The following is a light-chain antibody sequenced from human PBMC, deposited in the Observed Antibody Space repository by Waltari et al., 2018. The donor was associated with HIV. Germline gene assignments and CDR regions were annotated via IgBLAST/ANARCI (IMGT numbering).Light chain of an antibody. CDR1: TGAVTSGYY. V-gene: IGLV7-43*01. J-gene: IGLJ3*02. CDR2: STS. Sequence: QTVVTQEPSLTVSPGGTVTLTCASSTGAVTSGYYPTCFQQKPGQAPRPLIYSTSNKHSSTPARFSGSLLGGKAALTLSGVQPEDEAEYYCLLYYGGAWVFGGGTKLTVL. CDR3: LLYYGGAWV.